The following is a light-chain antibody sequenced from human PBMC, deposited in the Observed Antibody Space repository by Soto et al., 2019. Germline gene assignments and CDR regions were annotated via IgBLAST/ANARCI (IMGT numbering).Light chain of an antibody. Sequence: QSVLTQPASVSGSPGQSIAISCTGNSSDVDGYNYVSWYQHHPGKAPKLMIYDVSSRPSGVSNRFSGSKSGNTASLTISGLQAEDEADYYCISYTTISTYVFGTGTKVTVL. V-gene: IGLV2-14*03. CDR3: ISYTTISTYV. CDR1: SSDVDGYNY. CDR2: DVS. J-gene: IGLJ1*01.